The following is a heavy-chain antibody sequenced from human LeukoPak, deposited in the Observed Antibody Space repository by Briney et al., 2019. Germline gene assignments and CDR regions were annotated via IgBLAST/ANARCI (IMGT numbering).Heavy chain of an antibody. CDR2: TYYRSKWSN. CDR3: ARTNYYYDSSAYFPSMDV. CDR1: GDSVSSNSAA. D-gene: IGHD3-22*01. J-gene: IGHJ6*02. V-gene: IGHV6-1*01. Sequence: SQTLSLTCALSGDSVSSNSAAWNWTRQSPSRGLEWLGRTYYRSKWSNDYAVSVKSRITINPDTSKNQFSLQLNSVTPEDTAVYYCARTNYYYDSSAYFPSMDVWGQGTTVTVSS.